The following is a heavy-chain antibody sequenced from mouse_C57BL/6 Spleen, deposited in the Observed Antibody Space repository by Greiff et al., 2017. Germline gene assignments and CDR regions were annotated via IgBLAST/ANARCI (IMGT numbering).Heavy chain of an antibody. Sequence: VQLKESGPELVKPGDSVKISCKASGYSFTGYFMNWVMQSHGKSLEWIGRINPYNGDTFYNQKFKGKATLTVDKSSSTAHMELRSLTSEDSAVYYCESSGDYYYFDDWGQGTTLTVSS. CDR3: ESSGDYYYFDD. J-gene: IGHJ2*01. CDR2: INPYNGDT. D-gene: IGHD1-1*01. V-gene: IGHV1-20*01. CDR1: GYSFTGYF.